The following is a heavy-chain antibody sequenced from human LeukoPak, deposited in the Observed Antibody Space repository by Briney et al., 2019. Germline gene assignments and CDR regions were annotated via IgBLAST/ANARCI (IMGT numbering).Heavy chain of an antibody. CDR3: ARVRSGPHLFYYYMDV. D-gene: IGHD3-3*01. V-gene: IGHV1-2*02. J-gene: IGHJ6*03. CDR1: GYTFTGCY. Sequence: ASVKVSCKASGYTFTGCYMHWVRQAPGQGLEWMGWINPNSGGTNYAQKFQGRVTMTRDTSISTAYMELSSLRSEDTAVYYCARVRSGPHLFYYYMDVWGKGTTVTVSS. CDR2: INPNSGGT.